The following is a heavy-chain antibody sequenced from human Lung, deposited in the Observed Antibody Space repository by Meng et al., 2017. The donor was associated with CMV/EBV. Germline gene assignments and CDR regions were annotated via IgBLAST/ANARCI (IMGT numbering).Heavy chain of an antibody. J-gene: IGHJ4*02. CDR3: ASFPPPGKQWLVTDY. CDR1: GGSISSSNW. CDR2: IYHSGST. D-gene: IGHD6-19*01. V-gene: IGHV4-4*02. Sequence: QPEESGPGLLSPSGNPSLTCAVSGGSISSSNWWSWVRQPPGKGLEWIGEIYHSGSTNYNPSLKSRVTISVDKSKNQFSLKLSSVTAADTAVYYCASFPPPGKQWLVTDYWGQGTLVTVSS.